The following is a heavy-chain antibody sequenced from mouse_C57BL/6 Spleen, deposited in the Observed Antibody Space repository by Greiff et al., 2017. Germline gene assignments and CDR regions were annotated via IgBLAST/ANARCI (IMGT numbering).Heavy chain of an antibody. CDR3: AGLMVTTYYAMDY. CDR1: GFTFSSYG. J-gene: IGHJ4*01. Sequence: EVQLVESGGDLVKPGGSLKLSCAASGFTFSSYGMPWVRQTPDKRLEWVATISSGGSYTYYPDSVKGRFTIARDNAKNTLYLQMSSLKSEDTAMDYCAGLMVTTYYAMDYWGQGTSVTVSS. CDR2: ISSGGSYT. V-gene: IGHV5-6*01. D-gene: IGHD2-2*01.